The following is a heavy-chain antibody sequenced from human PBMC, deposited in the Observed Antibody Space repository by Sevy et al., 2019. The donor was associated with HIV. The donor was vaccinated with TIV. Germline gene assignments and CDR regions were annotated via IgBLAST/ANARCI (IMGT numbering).Heavy chain of an antibody. CDR1: GFTVSSNY. V-gene: IGHV3-53*01. CDR2: IYSGGST. CDR3: ARLGRTMVVPHDAFDI. Sequence: GGSLRLSCAASGFTVSSNYMSWVRQAPGKGLEWVSVIYSGGSTYYADSVKGRFTISRDNSKNTLYLQMNSLRAEDTAVYYCARLGRTMVVPHDAFDIWGQGTMVTVSS. J-gene: IGHJ3*02. D-gene: IGHD3-10*01.